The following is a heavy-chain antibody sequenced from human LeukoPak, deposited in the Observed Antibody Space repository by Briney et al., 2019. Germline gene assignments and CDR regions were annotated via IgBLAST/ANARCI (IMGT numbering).Heavy chain of an antibody. CDR2: INPNSGGT. V-gene: IGHV1-2*04. D-gene: IGHD6-19*01. J-gene: IGHJ4*02. CDR3: ARSSGWYDTDY. Sequence: ASVKVSCKASGYTFTGYYMHWVRQAPGQGLEWMGRINPNSGGTNYAQKFQGWVTVTRDTSISTAYMELSRLTSDDTAVYYCARSSGWYDTDYWGQGTLVTVSS. CDR1: GYTFTGYY.